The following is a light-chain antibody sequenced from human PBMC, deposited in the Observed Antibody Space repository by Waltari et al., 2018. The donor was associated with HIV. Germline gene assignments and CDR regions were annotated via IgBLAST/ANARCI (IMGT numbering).Light chain of an antibody. CDR1: TSDIGSYGY. CDR3: SSFADRDGFYVL. V-gene: IGLV2-8*01. CDR2: EVT. Sequence: QSALPQPPSASRSPGQSVTLSRTGSTSDIGSYGYVSWYQLHPGKPPKLVISEVTKRPSGVSDRFSGSKSANTAFLTVSGLQAEDEADYYCSSFADRDGFYVLFGGGTRLTVL. J-gene: IGLJ2*01.